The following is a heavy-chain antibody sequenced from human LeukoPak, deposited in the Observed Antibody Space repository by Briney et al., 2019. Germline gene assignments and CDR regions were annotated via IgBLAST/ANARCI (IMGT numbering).Heavy chain of an antibody. CDR3: ARHYYDSSGYYYGAFDI. J-gene: IGHJ3*02. CDR2: IYYSGST. Sequence: SETLSLTCTVSGGPISSSSYYWGWIRQPPGKGLEWIGSIYYSGSTYYNPSLKSRVTISVDTSKNQFSLKLSSVTAADTAVYYCARHYYDSSGYYYGAFDIWGKGTMVTVSS. CDR1: GGPISSSSYY. D-gene: IGHD3-22*01. V-gene: IGHV4-39*07.